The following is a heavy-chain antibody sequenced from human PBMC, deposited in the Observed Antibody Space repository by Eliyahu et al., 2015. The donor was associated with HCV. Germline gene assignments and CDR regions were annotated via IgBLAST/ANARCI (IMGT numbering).Heavy chain of an antibody. CDR2: ISSSSSYT. CDR3: ARDRPAGIWSGYYGYGMDV. CDR1: GFTFSDYY. V-gene: IGHV3-11*05. Sequence: QVQLVESGGGLVKPGGSLRLSCAASGFTFSDYYXSWIRQAPGKGLEXVSYISSSSSYTNYADSVKGRFTISRDNAKNSLYLQMNSLRAEDTAVYYCARDRPAGIWSGYYGYGMDVWGQGTTVTVSS. D-gene: IGHD3-3*01. J-gene: IGHJ6*02.